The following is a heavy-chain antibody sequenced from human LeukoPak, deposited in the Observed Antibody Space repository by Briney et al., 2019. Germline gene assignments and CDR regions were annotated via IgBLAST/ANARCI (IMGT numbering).Heavy chain of an antibody. CDR2: IKQDGSEK. Sequence: GGSLRLSCAASGFTFSSYWMSWVRQAPGKGLEWVANIKQDGSEKYYVDSVKGRFTISRDNAKNSLYLQMNSLRAEDTAVYYCARDADSSGYYGGYYYYYGMDVWGQGTTVTVSS. D-gene: IGHD3-22*01. CDR1: GFTFSSYW. CDR3: ARDADSSGYYGGYYYYYGMDV. V-gene: IGHV3-7*01. J-gene: IGHJ6*02.